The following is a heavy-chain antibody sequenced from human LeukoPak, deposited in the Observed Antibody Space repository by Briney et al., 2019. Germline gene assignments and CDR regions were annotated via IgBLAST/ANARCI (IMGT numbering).Heavy chain of an antibody. V-gene: IGHV1-46*01. CDR1: GYTFTSYY. CDR3: ARVYCSSTSCHYYFDY. Sequence: ASVKVSCKASGYTFTSYYMHWVRQAPGQGLEWMGIINPSGGSTSYAQKFQGRVTITRDTSVSTAYMELSSLRSEDTAVYYCARVYCSSTSCHYYFDYWGQGTLVTVSS. D-gene: IGHD2-2*01. J-gene: IGHJ4*02. CDR2: INPSGGST.